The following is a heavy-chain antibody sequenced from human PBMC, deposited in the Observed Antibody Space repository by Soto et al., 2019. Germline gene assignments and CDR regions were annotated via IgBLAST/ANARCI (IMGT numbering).Heavy chain of an antibody. Sequence: SETLSLTCTVSGGSISSYYWSWIRQPPGKGLEWIGYIYYSGSTNYNPSLKSRVTISVDTSKNQFSLKLSSVTATDTAVYYCARLHSSSSLFPLAPSPYYYYYMDVWGKGTTVTVSS. CDR3: ARLHSSSSLFPLAPSPYYYYYMDV. D-gene: IGHD6-6*01. CDR1: GGSISSYY. V-gene: IGHV4-59*08. CDR2: IYYSGST. J-gene: IGHJ6*03.